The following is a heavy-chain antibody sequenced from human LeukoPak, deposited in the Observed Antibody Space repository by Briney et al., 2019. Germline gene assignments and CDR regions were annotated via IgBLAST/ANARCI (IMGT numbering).Heavy chain of an antibody. V-gene: IGHV3-23*01. CDR2: ISGSGGST. CDR3: AKDQELWLVPQGGSYFDY. CDR1: GFTFSSYA. Sequence: PGGSLRLSCAASGFTFSSYAMSWVRQAPGKGLEWVSAISGSGGSTYYADSVKGRFTISRDNSRNTLYLQMNSLRAEDTAVYYCAKDQELWLVPQGGSYFDYWGQGTLVTVSS. D-gene: IGHD6-19*01. J-gene: IGHJ4*02.